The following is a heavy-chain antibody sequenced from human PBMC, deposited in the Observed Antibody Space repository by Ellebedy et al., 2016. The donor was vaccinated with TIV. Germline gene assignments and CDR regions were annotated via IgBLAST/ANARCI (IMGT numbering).Heavy chain of an antibody. CDR1: GGTFSSYA. CDR3: ARDAHHYDSSGSFDY. Sequence: SVKVSXXASGGTFSSYAISWVRKTPGQGLEWMGGIIPIFGTANYAQKFQGRVTITADESTSTAYMELSSLRSEDTAVYYCARDAHHYDSSGSFDYWGQGTLVTVSS. D-gene: IGHD3-22*01. V-gene: IGHV1-69*13. J-gene: IGHJ4*02. CDR2: IIPIFGTA.